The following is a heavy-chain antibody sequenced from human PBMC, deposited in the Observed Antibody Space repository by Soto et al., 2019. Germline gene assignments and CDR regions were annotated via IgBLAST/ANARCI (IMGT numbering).Heavy chain of an antibody. V-gene: IGHV3-33*01. Sequence: GGSLRLSCAASRFTFSIYGMHWVRQAPGKGLEWVAVIWYDESNKYYADSVKGRFTISRDNSKNTLYLQMNSLRAEDTAVYYCAREAYGNSWYQYFHHWGQGTLVTVSS. CDR3: AREAYGNSWYQYFHH. CDR1: RFTFSIYG. CDR2: IWYDESNK. J-gene: IGHJ1*01. D-gene: IGHD6-13*01.